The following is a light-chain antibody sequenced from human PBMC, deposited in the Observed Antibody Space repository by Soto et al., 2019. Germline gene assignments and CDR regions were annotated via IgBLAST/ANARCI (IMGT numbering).Light chain of an antibody. V-gene: IGKV3-11*01. Sequence: EVLLTQSPATLSVSPGESVTLSCRASQRINTFLAWYQQKPGQAPRLLIYDASYRAAGIPARFSGRGSETDFALTINSLEPEDFAVYHCQQRSIWPLTFGGGTRVE. CDR1: QRINTF. CDR2: DAS. J-gene: IGKJ4*01. CDR3: QQRSIWPLT.